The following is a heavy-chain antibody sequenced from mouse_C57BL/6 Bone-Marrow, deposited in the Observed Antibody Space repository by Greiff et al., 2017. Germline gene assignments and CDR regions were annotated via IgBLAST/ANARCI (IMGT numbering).Heavy chain of an antibody. J-gene: IGHJ2*01. V-gene: IGHV1-47*01. CDR1: GYTFTTYP. D-gene: IGHD2-1*01. CDR3: ARGGNYGGYYFDY. Sequence: QVQLQQSGAELVKPGASVKMSCKASGYTFTTYPIEWMKQNHGKSLAGIGNFLPYNDDTKYNEKFKGKATLTVEKSSSTVYLENSRLTSDDSAVYYCARGGNYGGYYFDYWGQGTTLTVSS. CDR2: FLPYNDDT.